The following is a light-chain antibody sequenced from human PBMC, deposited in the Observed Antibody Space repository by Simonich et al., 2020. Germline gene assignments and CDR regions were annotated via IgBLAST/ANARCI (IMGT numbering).Light chain of an antibody. V-gene: IGKV3-15*01. J-gene: IGKJ1*01. CDR3: QQYNNWPRT. CDR1: QSVGSN. Sequence: EIVMTQSPATLSVSPGERATLSCRARQSVGSNFAWYQQKPGQAPRLLIYGASTRATGIPARFSGSGSGTEFTLTISSLQSEDFAVYYCQQYNNWPRTFGQGTKVEIK. CDR2: GAS.